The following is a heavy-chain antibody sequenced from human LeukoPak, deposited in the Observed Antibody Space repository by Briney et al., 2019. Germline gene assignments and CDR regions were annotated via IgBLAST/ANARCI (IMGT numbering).Heavy chain of an antibody. Sequence: GGSLRLSCAASGFTFSSYAMHWVRQAPGKGLEWVSSISSSSSYIYYADSVKGRFTISRDNSKNTLYLQMNSLRAEDTAVYYCARDRFYYTTNYYFDYWGQGTLVTVSS. CDR2: ISSSSSYI. CDR3: ARDRFYYTTNYYFDY. J-gene: IGHJ4*02. D-gene: IGHD3-3*01. V-gene: IGHV3-21*01. CDR1: GFTFSSYA.